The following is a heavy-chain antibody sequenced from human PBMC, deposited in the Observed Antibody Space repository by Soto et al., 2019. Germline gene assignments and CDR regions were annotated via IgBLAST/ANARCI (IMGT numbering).Heavy chain of an antibody. CDR1: GGTFSSYT. J-gene: IGHJ6*03. CDR2: IIPILGIA. D-gene: IGHD5-12*01. V-gene: IGHV1-69*02. CDR3: ARGEEYFGYDPYYYYYYMDF. Sequence: GASVKVSCKASGGTFSSYTISWVRQAPGQGLEWMGRIIPILGIANCAQKFQGRVTITADKSTGTAYMELSSLRSEDTAVYYCARGEEYFGYDPYYYYYYMDFWGKGTTVIVSS.